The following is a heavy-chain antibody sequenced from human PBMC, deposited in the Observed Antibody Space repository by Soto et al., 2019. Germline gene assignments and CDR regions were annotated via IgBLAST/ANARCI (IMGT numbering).Heavy chain of an antibody. CDR3: ARGLDFAFDI. Sequence: GGSLRLSCAASRFTFSDYSMNWVRQAPGKGLEWISHIRDGGSPMFYADSVKGRFTISRDNAKNSLYLQMNSLRAEDTAVYYCARGLDFAFDIWGQGTMVTVSS. CDR1: RFTFSDYS. D-gene: IGHD3-3*01. V-gene: IGHV3-48*01. J-gene: IGHJ3*02. CDR2: IRDGGSPM.